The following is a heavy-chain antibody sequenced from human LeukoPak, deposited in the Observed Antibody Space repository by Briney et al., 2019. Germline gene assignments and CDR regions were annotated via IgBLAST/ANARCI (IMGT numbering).Heavy chain of an antibody. CDR3: ATLNDFWSGYFRVNAFDI. CDR1: GGSISSSSYY. Sequence: KPSETLSLTCTVSGGSISSSSYYWGWIRQPPGKGLEWIGSIYYSGSTYYNPSLKSRVTISVDTSKNQFSLKLSSVTAADTAVYYCATLNDFWSGYFRVNAFDIWGQGTMVTVPS. J-gene: IGHJ3*02. D-gene: IGHD3-3*01. CDR2: IYYSGST. V-gene: IGHV4-39*01.